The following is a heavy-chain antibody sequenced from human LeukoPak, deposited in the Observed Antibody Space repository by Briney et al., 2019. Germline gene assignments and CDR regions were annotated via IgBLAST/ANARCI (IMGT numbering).Heavy chain of an antibody. D-gene: IGHD1-26*01. CDR2: IWYDGTNK. V-gene: IGHV3-33*01. J-gene: IGHJ6*02. CDR1: GFSFSSYG. Sequence: PGRSLRLSCAASGFSFSSYGVHWVRQAPGKGLEWVAVIWYDGTNKYYADSVKGRFTISRDNSKNTLYLQMSSLRAEDTAVYYCARFYYDYYYYGMDVWGQGTTVTVSS. CDR3: ARFYYDYYYYGMDV.